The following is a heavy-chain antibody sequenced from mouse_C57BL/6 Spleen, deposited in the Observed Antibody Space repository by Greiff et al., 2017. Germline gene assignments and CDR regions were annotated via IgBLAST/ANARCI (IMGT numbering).Heavy chain of an antibody. Sequence: QVQLQQPGAELVRPGSSVKLSCKASGYTFTSYWMHWVKQRPIQGLEWIGNIDPSDSETHYNQKFKDKATLTVDKSSSTAYMQLSSLTSEDSAVYYCARHYYGSSPYWYFDVWGTGTTVTVSS. D-gene: IGHD1-1*01. V-gene: IGHV1-52*01. CDR2: IDPSDSET. CDR3: ARHYYGSSPYWYFDV. J-gene: IGHJ1*03. CDR1: GYTFTSYW.